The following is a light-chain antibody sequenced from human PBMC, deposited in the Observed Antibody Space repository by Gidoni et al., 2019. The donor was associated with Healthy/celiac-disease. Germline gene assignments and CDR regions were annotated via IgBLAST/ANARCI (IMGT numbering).Light chain of an antibody. J-gene: IGLJ1*01. V-gene: IGLV2-14*03. CDR3: SSYTSSSSLV. CDR2: DVS. Sequence: QSALPQPAPVSGSPGPSITISCHGTSSDVGGYNYVSWYQQHPGKAPKLMIYDVSNRPTGVSNRFSGSKSGNTASLTISGLQAEDEADYYCSSYTSSSSLVFGTGTKVTVL. CDR1: SSDVGGYNY.